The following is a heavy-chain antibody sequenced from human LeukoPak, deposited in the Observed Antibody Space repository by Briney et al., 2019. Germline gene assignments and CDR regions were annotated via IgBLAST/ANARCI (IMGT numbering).Heavy chain of an antibody. CDR3: AASSYYDYVWGSYREYYFDY. CDR2: INPNSGGT. J-gene: IGHJ4*02. CDR1: GYTFTGYY. D-gene: IGHD3-16*02. Sequence: ASVKVSCKASGYTFTGYYMHWVRQAPGQGLEWMGWINPNSGGTNYAQKFQGRVTMTRDTSISTAYMELSRLRSEDTAVYYCAASSYYDYVWGSYREYYFDYWGQGTLVTVSS. V-gene: IGHV1-2*02.